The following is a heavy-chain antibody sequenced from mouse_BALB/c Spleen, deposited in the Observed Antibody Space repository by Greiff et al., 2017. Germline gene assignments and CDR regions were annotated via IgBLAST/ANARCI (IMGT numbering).Heavy chain of an antibody. D-gene: IGHD1-1*01. Sequence: EVQVVESGAELVRPGALVKLSCKASGFNIKDYYMHWVKQRPEQGLEWIGWIDPENGNTIYDPKFQGKASITADTSSNTAYLQLSSLTSEDTAVYYCARGYYGSSYWFAYWGQGTLVTVSA. CDR2: IDPENGNT. V-gene: IGHV14-1*02. CDR3: ARGYYGSSYWFAY. J-gene: IGHJ3*01. CDR1: GFNIKDYY.